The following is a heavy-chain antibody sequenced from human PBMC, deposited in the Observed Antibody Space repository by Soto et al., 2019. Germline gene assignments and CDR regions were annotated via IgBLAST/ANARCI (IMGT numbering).Heavy chain of an antibody. J-gene: IGHJ6*02. CDR1: GGSISSADYF. Sequence: QVQLQESGPGLVKPSQTLSLTCTVSGGSISSADYFWSWIRQPPGKGLEWIAYICYRGSSYYNPSLKSRATISVDTSKNHFYLKLNSVTAADTAVYYCARDPHIFYGMDVWGQGTTVTVSS. V-gene: IGHV4-30-4*01. CDR2: ICYRGSS. CDR3: ARDPHIFYGMDV.